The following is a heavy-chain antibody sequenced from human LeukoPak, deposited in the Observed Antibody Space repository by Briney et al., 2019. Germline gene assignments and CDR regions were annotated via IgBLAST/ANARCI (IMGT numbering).Heavy chain of an antibody. CDR2: ISAYNGNT. D-gene: IGHD2-2*02. Sequence: ASVKVSCKASGYTFVSYGINWVRQAPGQGLEWMGWISAYNGNTNYAQKLQDRVTMTTDTSTSAAYMELRSLKSDDTAVYYCTRVGPYCSSTSCYMEWFDPWGQGTLVTVSS. CDR1: GYTFVSYG. J-gene: IGHJ5*02. CDR3: TRVGPYCSSTSCYMEWFDP. V-gene: IGHV1-18*01.